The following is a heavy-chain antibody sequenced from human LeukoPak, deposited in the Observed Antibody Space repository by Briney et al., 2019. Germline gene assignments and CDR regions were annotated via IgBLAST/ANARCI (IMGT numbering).Heavy chain of an antibody. V-gene: IGHV1-18*01. D-gene: IGHD2-2*01. J-gene: IGHJ3*02. Sequence: ASVKVSCKASGYTFTSYGISWVRQAPGQGLEWMGWISAYNGNTNYGQKLQGRVTMTTDTSTSTAYMELRSLRSDDTAVYYCARAYCSSTSCLNPNAFDIWGQGTMVTVSS. CDR2: ISAYNGNT. CDR3: ARAYCSSTSCLNPNAFDI. CDR1: GYTFTSYG.